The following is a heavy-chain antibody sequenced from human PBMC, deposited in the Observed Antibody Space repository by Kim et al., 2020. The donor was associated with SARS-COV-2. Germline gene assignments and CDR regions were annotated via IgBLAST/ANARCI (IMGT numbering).Heavy chain of an antibody. CDR1: GGSFSGYY. D-gene: IGHD3-10*01. CDR3: ARAIITMVRGVSPFDY. CDR2: INHSGST. Sequence: SETLSLTCAVYGGSFSGYYWSWIRQPPGKGLEWIGEINHSGSTNYNPSLKSRVTISVDTSKNQFSLKLSSVTAADTAVYYCARAIITMVRGVSPFDYWGQGTLVTVSS. V-gene: IGHV4-34*01. J-gene: IGHJ4*02.